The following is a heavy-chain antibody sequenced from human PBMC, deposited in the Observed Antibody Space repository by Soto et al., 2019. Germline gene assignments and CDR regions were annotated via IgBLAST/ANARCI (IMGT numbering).Heavy chain of an antibody. J-gene: IGHJ6*02. CDR3: ARRTTCYDFWSGYYGPGQYGMDV. CDR2: IYHSGST. CDR1: GGSISSGGYS. V-gene: IGHV4-30-2*01. D-gene: IGHD3-3*01. Sequence: SETLSLTCAVSGGSISSGGYSWSWIRQPPGKGLEWIGYIYHSGSTYYNPSLKSRVTISVDRSKNQFSLKLSSVTAADTAVYYCARRTTCYDFWSGYYGPGQYGMDVWGQGTTVTVSS.